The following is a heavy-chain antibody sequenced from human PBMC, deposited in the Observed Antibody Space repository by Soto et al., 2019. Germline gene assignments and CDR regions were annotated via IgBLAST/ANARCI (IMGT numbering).Heavy chain of an antibody. CDR2: ISGSGGIT. J-gene: IGHJ4*02. CDR1: VFTFISYA. D-gene: IGHD6-6*01. Sequence: EVQLLESGGAFVQPVVSLILSCSASVFTFISYAMSCDRQAPGKVLEWVSAISGSGGITYYADSVKGRFTISRDNSKNTLYLQMNILRAEDTAVYYCAKVVGSSSSDFDYWGQGTLVTVSS. CDR3: AKVVGSSSSDFDY. V-gene: IGHV3-23*01.